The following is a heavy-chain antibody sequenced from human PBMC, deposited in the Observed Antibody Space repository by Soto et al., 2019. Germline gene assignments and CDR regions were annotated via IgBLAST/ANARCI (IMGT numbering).Heavy chain of an antibody. CDR3: ARDRYDSSGYYTSPNYYYGMDV. CDR1: GYTFTRNY. CDR2: ISPSGGSA. D-gene: IGHD3-22*01. V-gene: IGHV1-46*01. Sequence: ASLKFSCQASGYTFTRNYMLCLLHAHGQGLEWMGIISPSGGSARYAKKFQGRVTMTRDTSTSTVYMELSSLSSEDTAVYYCARDRYDSSGYYTSPNYYYGMDVWGQGTTVTVSS. J-gene: IGHJ6*02.